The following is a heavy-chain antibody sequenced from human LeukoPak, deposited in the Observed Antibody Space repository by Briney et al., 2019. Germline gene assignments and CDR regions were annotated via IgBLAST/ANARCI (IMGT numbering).Heavy chain of an antibody. Sequence: SVKVSCKASGGTFSSYAISWVRQAPGQGLEWMGGIIPIFGTANYAQKFQGRVTITADESTSTAYMELSSLRSEDTAVYYCARDKSSIFGVVTRNWFDPWGQGTLVTVSS. D-gene: IGHD3-3*01. CDR1: GGTFSSYA. CDR2: IIPIFGTA. CDR3: ARDKSSIFGVVTRNWFDP. J-gene: IGHJ5*02. V-gene: IGHV1-69*13.